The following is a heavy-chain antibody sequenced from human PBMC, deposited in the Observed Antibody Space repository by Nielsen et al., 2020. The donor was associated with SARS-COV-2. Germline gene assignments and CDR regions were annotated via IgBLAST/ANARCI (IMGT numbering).Heavy chain of an antibody. Sequence: ASVKVSCKASGYSFSRYPMNWVRQAPGQGLEWRGWIDTNIGKPTPAQGFTGRFVFSSDTSVSTASLQISTLRAEDTAVYYCARENSGPGGTASYGMSLLGQGTTVTVSS. V-gene: IGHV7-4-1*02. CDR1: GYSFSRYP. CDR2: IDTNIGKP. D-gene: IGHD3-10*01. J-gene: IGHJ6*02. CDR3: ARENSGPGGTASYGMSL.